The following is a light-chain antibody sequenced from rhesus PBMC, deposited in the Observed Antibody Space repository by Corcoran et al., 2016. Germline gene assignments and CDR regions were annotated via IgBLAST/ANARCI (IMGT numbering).Light chain of an antibody. CDR1: QGISSW. V-gene: IGKV1-18*01. CDR2: AAS. J-gene: IGKJ2*01. CDR3: QQGYDIPHS. Sequence: DIQMTQSPSSLSASVGDKVTITCRASQGISSWLAWYQQKPGKAPKLLIYAASSLEGGVPSRFSGSGSVSDYTLTISSLQPEDFATYYCQQGYDIPHSFGQGTKVEIQ.